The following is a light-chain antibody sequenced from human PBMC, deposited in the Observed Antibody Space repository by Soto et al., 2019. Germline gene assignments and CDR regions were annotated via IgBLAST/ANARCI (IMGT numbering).Light chain of an antibody. CDR3: HQYGRSPWT. CDR1: ESVASNY. CDR2: GAS. Sequence: EILLTQSPGTLSLSPEKRATLSCRASESVASNYLAWYQHKPGQAPRLLFFGASNRATAIPDRFSGSGSGTDFTLTISRVEPEDFAVYYCHQYGRSPWTLGQGTKVDI. V-gene: IGKV3-20*01. J-gene: IGKJ1*01.